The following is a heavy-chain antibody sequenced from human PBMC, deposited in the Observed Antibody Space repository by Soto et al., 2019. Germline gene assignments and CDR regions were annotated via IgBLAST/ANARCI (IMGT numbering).Heavy chain of an antibody. Sequence: QLQVQESGPGLVKPSETLSLTCTVSGGYISSSAYFWGWIRQPPGKGLEWIGNIYYTGRTSYNPTLKSRITISIDTSKNRFSLKLSSVPATDTSVYFCARIYSGYDDAGAFDIWGQGTMVTVSS. CDR1: GGYISSSAYF. CDR3: ARIYSGYDDAGAFDI. D-gene: IGHD5-12*01. J-gene: IGHJ3*02. CDR2: IYYTGRT. V-gene: IGHV4-39*01.